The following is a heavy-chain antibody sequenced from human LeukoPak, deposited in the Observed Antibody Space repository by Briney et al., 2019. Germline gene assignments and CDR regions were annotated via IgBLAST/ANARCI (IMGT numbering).Heavy chain of an antibody. CDR1: GFTFRSYG. Sequence: GGSLRLSCAASGFTFRSYGMSWVRQAPGKGLEWVSAISGSGGSTYYADSVKGRFTIPRDNSKNTLYLQMNSLRAEDTAVYYCARGTTVSSSLLYWGQGTLVTVSS. CDR3: ARGTTVSSSLLY. J-gene: IGHJ4*02. D-gene: IGHD6-6*01. CDR2: ISGSGGST. V-gene: IGHV3-23*01.